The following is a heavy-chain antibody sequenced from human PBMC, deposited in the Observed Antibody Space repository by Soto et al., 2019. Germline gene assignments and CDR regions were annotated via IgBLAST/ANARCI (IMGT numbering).Heavy chain of an antibody. D-gene: IGHD3-22*01. CDR1: GYTFTGYY. CDR2: IYPINAGP. CDR3: ARGGSSTYDYPSVYGMDV. V-gene: IGHV1-46*01. Sequence: GASVKVSCKASGYTFTGYYMHWARQAPGQGLEWMGIIYPINAGPIYAQKFQGRVTMTRDTSTSTVYMELSSLRSDDTAVYYCARGGSSTYDYPSVYGMDVWGQGTTVTVSS. J-gene: IGHJ6*02.